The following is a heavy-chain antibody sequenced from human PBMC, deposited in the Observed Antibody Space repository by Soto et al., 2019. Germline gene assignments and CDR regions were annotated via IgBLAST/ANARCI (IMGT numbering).Heavy chain of an antibody. V-gene: IGHV3-30*18. CDR1: GFTFSSHG. CDR3: AKARSAGCGGNFPFDH. D-gene: IGHD1-7*01. Sequence: QVQLVESGGGVVQPGRSLRLSCAASGFTFSSHGMHWVRQAPGKGLEWLSVISPDGTEDYYADSVRGRFTISRDNSKNILFLRVTGLRRGEPAFYYSAKARSAGCGGNFPFDHWGRGSLGGFSS. J-gene: IGHJ4*02. CDR2: ISPDGTED.